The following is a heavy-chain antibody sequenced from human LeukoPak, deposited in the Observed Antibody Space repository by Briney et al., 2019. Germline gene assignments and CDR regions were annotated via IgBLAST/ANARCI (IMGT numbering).Heavy chain of an antibody. CDR1: GFSFSSYW. V-gene: IGHV3-74*01. D-gene: IGHD2-8*01. CDR3: ATVGGVSARAFDM. CDR2: IKSDGSST. J-gene: IGHJ3*02. Sequence: GRSLRLSCAASGFSFSSYWLHWVRQAPGKWLVWVSHIKSDGSSTSYADSVKGRFTISRDNAKNTLYLQMNSLRVEDAAVYYCATVGGVSARAFDMWGQGTVVTVSS.